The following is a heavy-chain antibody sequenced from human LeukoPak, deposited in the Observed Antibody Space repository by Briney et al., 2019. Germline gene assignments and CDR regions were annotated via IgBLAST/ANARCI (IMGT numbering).Heavy chain of an antibody. V-gene: IGHV3-7*01. CDR1: GFTFNTHW. J-gene: IGHJ4*02. CDR3: SGRSGFSSIY. CDR2: ISPDGSDE. D-gene: IGHD2-2*01. Sequence: PGGSLRLSCEASGFTFNTHWMNWVRQTPGKGLEWMANISPDGSDEFYVDSVKGRFTISRDNAKNSVYLQVNNLRAEDTGVYYCSGRSGFSSIYWGQGILVTASS.